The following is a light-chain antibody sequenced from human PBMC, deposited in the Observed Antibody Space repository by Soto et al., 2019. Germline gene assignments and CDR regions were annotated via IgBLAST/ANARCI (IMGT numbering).Light chain of an antibody. Sequence: QSVLTQPPSASGSPGQSVTISCTGTSSDVGDYKYVSWYQQHPGKVPKLMIYEVTKRPSGVPNRFSGSKSGNTASLTVSGLQAEDEADYYCSSYAGTNHVIFGGGTKLTVL. V-gene: IGLV2-8*01. CDR1: SSDVGDYKY. J-gene: IGLJ2*01. CDR2: EVT. CDR3: SSYAGTNHVI.